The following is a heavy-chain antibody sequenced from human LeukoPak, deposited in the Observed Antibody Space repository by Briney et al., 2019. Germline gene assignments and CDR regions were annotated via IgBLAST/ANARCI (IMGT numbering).Heavy chain of an antibody. CDR2: VFYTGST. J-gene: IGHJ3*02. Sequence: SETLSLTCSVSGGSIRSGNNYRGWLRLSPGKGLEWIGSVFYTGSTHYNPSLKSRVSMSVDTSKNQFSLRLSSVTAADTAVYYCARATYYYDNGDYIDVLDSWGQGTMVTVSS. CDR1: GGSIRSGNNY. V-gene: IGHV4-39*07. CDR3: ARATYYYDNGDYIDVLDS. D-gene: IGHD3-22*01.